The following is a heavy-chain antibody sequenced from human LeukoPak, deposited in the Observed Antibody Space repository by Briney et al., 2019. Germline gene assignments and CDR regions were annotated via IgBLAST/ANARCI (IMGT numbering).Heavy chain of an antibody. CDR3: ARNKLRIQLWFMDY. CDR2: ISAYNGNT. CDR1: GYTFTSYG. Sequence: ASVKVSCKASGYTFTSYGISWVRQAPGQGLEWMGWISAYNGNTTYAQKLQGRVTMTTDTSTSTAYMELRSLRSDDTAVYYCARNKLRIQLWFMDYWGQGTLVTVSS. D-gene: IGHD5-18*01. J-gene: IGHJ4*02. V-gene: IGHV1-18*01.